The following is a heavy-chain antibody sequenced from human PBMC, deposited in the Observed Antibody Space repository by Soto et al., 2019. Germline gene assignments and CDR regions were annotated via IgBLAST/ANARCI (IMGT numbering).Heavy chain of an antibody. Sequence: GGSLRLSCAASGFTLNSDSINWVRHAPGKGLEWVSYISSSSSTIYYADSVKGRFTISRDNAKNSLYLQMNSLRDEDTAVYYCARVIMDFCGRGTTVTVS. J-gene: IGHJ6*02. CDR1: GFTLNSDS. V-gene: IGHV3-48*02. CDR2: ISSSSSTI. CDR3: ARVIMDF.